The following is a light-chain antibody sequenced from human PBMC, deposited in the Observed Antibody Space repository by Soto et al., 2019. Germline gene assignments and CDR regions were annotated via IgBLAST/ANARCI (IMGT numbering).Light chain of an antibody. Sequence: QLVLTQSPSASASLGDSVKLTCTLSSGHSSYAIAWHQQQPETGPRYLMKLNSDGSHHKGDGIPDRSSGSTSGAERYLTIASLPAEDAAYYYGQTGDTGCAVVFGGGTKLTVL. CDR2: LNSDGSH. CDR1: SGHSSYA. CDR3: QTGDTGCAVV. J-gene: IGLJ2*01. V-gene: IGLV4-69*01.